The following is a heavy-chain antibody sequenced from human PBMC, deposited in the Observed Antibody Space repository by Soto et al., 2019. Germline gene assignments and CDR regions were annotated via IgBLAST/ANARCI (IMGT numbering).Heavy chain of an antibody. V-gene: IGHV4-30-2*01. J-gene: IGHJ4*02. CDR1: GGSITSDS. CDR2: IYHSGRA. CDR3: VSDRGYGTLDS. Sequence: QLQLQESGSGLVKPSQTLSLTCAVSGGSITSDSWSWIRQPPGKGLEWIGYIYHSGRAFYNSSLKSRVTMSVDMSKNQISLNLRSVTAADTAVYYCVSDRGYGTLDSWGQGTLVTVSS. D-gene: IGHD5-12*01.